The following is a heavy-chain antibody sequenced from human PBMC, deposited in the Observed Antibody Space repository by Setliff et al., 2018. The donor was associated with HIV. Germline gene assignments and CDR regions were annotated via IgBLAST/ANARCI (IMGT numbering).Heavy chain of an antibody. J-gene: IGHJ3*02. CDR2: ISVYNGNI. V-gene: IGHV1-18*01. Sequence: ASVKVSCKASGYTFTSYSLNWVRQAPGQGLEWMGWISVYNGNINYAQKLQGRVTMTTDSSTSTAYMELRSLRSDDTAVYYCARDSEPGIAVAGADAFDIWGQGTMVTVSS. CDR3: ARDSEPGIAVAGADAFDI. CDR1: GYTFTSYS. D-gene: IGHD6-19*01.